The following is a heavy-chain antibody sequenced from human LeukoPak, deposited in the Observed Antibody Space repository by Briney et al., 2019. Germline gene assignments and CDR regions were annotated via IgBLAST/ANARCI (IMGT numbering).Heavy chain of an antibody. V-gene: IGHV3-23*01. Sequence: GGPLRLSCAASGFTFSNYGMSWVRQAPGKGLEWVSGISGSGGTTYYADSVKGRFTISRDNSKSTLSLQMNSLRAEDTAIYYCATYRQVLLPFESWGQGTLVTVSS. CDR3: ATYRQVLLPFES. CDR1: GFTFSNYG. D-gene: IGHD2-8*02. J-gene: IGHJ4*02. CDR2: ISGSGGTT.